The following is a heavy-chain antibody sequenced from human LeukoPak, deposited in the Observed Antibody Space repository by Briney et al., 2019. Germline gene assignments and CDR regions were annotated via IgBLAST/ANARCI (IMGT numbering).Heavy chain of an antibody. D-gene: IGHD6-25*01. CDR2: ISHSERT. CDR3: ARLRQIVAANADPSSGFDH. Sequence: SETLSLTCAVYGGSFSGYYWTWIRQPPGKGLEWIGEISHSERTNSNPSLKSRVTMSLDPSTNQFSLKLTSVTAADTAVYYCARLRQIVAANADPSSGFDHWGQGTLVTVSS. CDR1: GGSFSGYY. J-gene: IGHJ4*02. V-gene: IGHV4-34*01.